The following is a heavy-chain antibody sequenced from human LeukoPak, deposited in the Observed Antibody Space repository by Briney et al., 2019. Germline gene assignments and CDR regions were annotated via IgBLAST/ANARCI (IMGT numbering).Heavy chain of an antibody. V-gene: IGHV4-30-4*02. CDR2: IFYSGST. J-gene: IGHJ4*02. CDR3: ARRNWEAGIDY. D-gene: IGHD1-26*01. Sequence: SETLSLTCTVSGGSISSGDYYWSWIRQPPGKGLEWIEYIFYSGSTYYNPSLESRVTISVDTSKNQFSLKLSSVTAADTAVYYCARRNWEAGIDYWGQGTLVTVSS. CDR1: GGSISSGDYY.